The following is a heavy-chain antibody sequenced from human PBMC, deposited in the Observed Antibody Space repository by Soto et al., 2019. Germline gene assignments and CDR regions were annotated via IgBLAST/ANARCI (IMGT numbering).Heavy chain of an antibody. J-gene: IGHJ5*02. V-gene: IGHV4-59*12. CDR3: ARIDPPLMLAWFDP. CDR2: IYSSGST. CDR1: GDSISDKY. Sequence: QVQLQESGPGLVKPSETLSLTCTVAGDSISDKYWSWIRQPPGKGLEWIGHIYSSGSTHYNPSLNGRFSMSVHTSKNQSSLTLTSVTAADTAFSFCARIDPPLMLAWFDPWGQGTLVTVSS. D-gene: IGHD2-8*01.